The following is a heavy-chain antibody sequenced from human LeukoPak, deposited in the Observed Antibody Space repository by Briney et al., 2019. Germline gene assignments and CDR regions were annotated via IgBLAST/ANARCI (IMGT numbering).Heavy chain of an antibody. V-gene: IGHV3-74*01. CDR1: RFTFPRYW. Sequence: GGSLPLSCAASRFTFPRYWMHWVRQAPAQGLVWVSRVNSDGFRPNYAGCVKGRFPISRDNAKNTLYLQMNSLRAEDTALYYCARYRSGSYFDYWGQGTLVTVSS. J-gene: IGHJ4*02. CDR2: VNSDGFRP. CDR3: ARYRSGSYFDY. D-gene: IGHD3-10*01.